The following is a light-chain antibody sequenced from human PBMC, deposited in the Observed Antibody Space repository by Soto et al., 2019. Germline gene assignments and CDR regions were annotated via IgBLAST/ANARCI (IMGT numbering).Light chain of an antibody. CDR3: QQAHSLPRA. V-gene: IGKV1D-12*01. CDR2: AAS. CDR1: QGISNW. J-gene: IGKJ1*01. Sequence: DIQMTQSPSSVSASVGDRVSITCRASQGISNWLAWYQQKPGRAPKLLIYAASSLQSGVSSRFSGSGFGTEFTLTISSLQPEDFATYYCQQAHSLPRAFGQGTKVDIK.